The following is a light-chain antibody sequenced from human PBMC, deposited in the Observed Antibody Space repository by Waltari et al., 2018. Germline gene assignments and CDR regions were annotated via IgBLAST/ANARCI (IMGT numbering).Light chain of an antibody. V-gene: IGLV1-44*01. CDR2: SNK. CDR3: AAWDDSLNGVV. J-gene: IGLJ2*01. CDR1: SSNIGSNT. Sequence: ASGTPGQRVTISCSGSSSNIGSNTVNWYQQPPGTAPKLLIYSNKQRPSGVPDRFSASRFGTSASLAISGLQSEDEADYYCAAWDDSLNGVVFGGGTKLTVL.